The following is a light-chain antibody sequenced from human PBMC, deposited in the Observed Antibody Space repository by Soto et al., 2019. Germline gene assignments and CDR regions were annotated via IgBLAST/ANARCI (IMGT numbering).Light chain of an antibody. CDR2: GAS. J-gene: IGKJ5*01. CDR1: QSVSSSY. Sequence: EIVLTQSPGTLSLSPWERATLSCSASQSVSSSYLAWYQQKPGQAPRLLIYGASSRATGIPDRVSGSGSGTDFTLTISRLEPEDFAVYYCQQHGSSPITFGQGTRLEIK. CDR3: QQHGSSPIT. V-gene: IGKV3-20*01.